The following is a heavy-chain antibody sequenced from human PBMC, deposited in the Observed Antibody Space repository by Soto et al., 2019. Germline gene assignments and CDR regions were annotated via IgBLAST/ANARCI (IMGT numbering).Heavy chain of an antibody. D-gene: IGHD2-2*01. V-gene: IGHV3-23*01. Sequence: GGSLRLSCAASGFTFSSYAMSWVRQAPGKGLEWVSAISGSGGSTYYADSVKGRFTISRDNSKNTLYLQMNSLRAEDTAVYYCATDFVVVPAAMLEDGMDVWGQGTTVTVSS. J-gene: IGHJ6*02. CDR1: GFTFSSYA. CDR2: ISGSGGST. CDR3: ATDFVVVPAAMLEDGMDV.